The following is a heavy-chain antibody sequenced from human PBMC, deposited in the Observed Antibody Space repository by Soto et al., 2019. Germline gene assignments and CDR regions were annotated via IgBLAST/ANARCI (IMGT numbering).Heavy chain of an antibody. CDR1: GYTFSSYG. Sequence: ASVKVSCKASGYTFSSYGISWVRQAPGQGLEWMGWISAYNGNTNYAQKLQGRVTRTTDTSTSTAYMEVRSLRSDDTAVYYCARSIAAAFELDYWGQGTLVTVSS. CDR2: ISAYNGNT. CDR3: ARSIAAAFELDY. J-gene: IGHJ4*02. D-gene: IGHD6-13*01. V-gene: IGHV1-18*01.